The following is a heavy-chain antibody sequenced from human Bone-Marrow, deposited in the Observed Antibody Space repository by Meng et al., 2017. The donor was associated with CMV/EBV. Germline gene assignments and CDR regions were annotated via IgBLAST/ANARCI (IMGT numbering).Heavy chain of an antibody. CDR3: AREQSHNTTGTLYYYYYGMDV. CDR1: GFTFSSYA. D-gene: IGHD1-1*01. V-gene: IGHV3-30-3*01. J-gene: IGHJ6*02. Sequence: GESLKISCAASGFTFSSYAMHWVRQAPGKGLEWVAVISYDGSNKYDADAVRGRFTISRDNSKNTLYLKMNSLRAEDTAVYYCAREQSHNTTGTLYYYYYGMDVWGQGTTVTVSS. CDR2: ISYDGSNK.